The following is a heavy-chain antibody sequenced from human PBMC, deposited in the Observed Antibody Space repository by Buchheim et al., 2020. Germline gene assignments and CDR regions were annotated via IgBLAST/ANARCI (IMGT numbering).Heavy chain of an antibody. V-gene: IGHV1-2*02. CDR3: ARTSSFDY. CDR1: GFTLTGYY. CDR2: INPDSGGT. Sequence: QVQLVQSGAEVKKPGASVKVSCKASGFTLTGYYMHWVRQAPGQGLEWMGWINPDSGGTNYAQKFQGRVTMSRDTSINTAYMEMSSLTSDDSAVYYCARTSSFDYWGQGTL. J-gene: IGHJ4*02.